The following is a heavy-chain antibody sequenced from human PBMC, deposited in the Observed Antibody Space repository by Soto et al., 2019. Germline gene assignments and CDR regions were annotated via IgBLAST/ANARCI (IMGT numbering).Heavy chain of an antibody. D-gene: IGHD3-10*01. V-gene: IGHV1-8*01. CDR3: ARGGSYYGSGSYYIIGDYYYYYMDV. Sequence: GASVKVSCKASGYTFTSYDINWVRQATGQGLEWMGWMNPNSGNTGYTQKFQGRVTMTRNTSISTAYMELSSLRSEDTAVYYCARGGSYYGSGSYYIIGDYYYYYMDVWGKGTTVTVSS. CDR2: MNPNSGNT. CDR1: GYTFTSYD. J-gene: IGHJ6*03.